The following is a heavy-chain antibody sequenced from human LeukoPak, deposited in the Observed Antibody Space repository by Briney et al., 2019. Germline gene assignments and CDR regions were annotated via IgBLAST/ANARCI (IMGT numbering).Heavy chain of an antibody. D-gene: IGHD6-19*01. CDR2: VYTSGGT. CDR3: ARGGSGWPNYFDY. V-gene: IGHV4-4*07. CDR1: GGSLRTYY. J-gene: IGHJ4*02. Sequence: SETLDLTCSVSGGSLRTYYWSWIRQPAGKGLEWIGRVYTSGGTDYNPSLKSRVTMLVDTSRNQFSLKLSSVTAADTAVYYCARGGSGWPNYFDYWGQGALVTVSS.